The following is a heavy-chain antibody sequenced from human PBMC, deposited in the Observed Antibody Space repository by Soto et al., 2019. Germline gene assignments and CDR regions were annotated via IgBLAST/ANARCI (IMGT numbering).Heavy chain of an antibody. Sequence: QVRLVQSGAEVKKPGASVKVTCKPSGYTFTDAYIHWVRQAPGQGLEWLGWINPKNGGTNYAQKFQGRVTMTRDTSSSTAFMELSSLNSNDTAVYYCAREEGTELDFWGHGTQVTVSS. V-gene: IGHV1-2*02. J-gene: IGHJ4*01. CDR2: INPKNGGT. CDR1: GYTFTDAY. D-gene: IGHD1-7*01. CDR3: AREEGTELDF.